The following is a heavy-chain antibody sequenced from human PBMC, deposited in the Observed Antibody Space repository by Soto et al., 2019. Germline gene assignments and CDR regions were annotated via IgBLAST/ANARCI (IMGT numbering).Heavy chain of an antibody. Sequence: ASVKVSCKASGYTFTGYYMHWVRQAPGQGLEWMGWINPNSGGTNYAQKFQGWVTMTRDTSISTAYMELSRLRSDDTAVYYCARGDYYYDSSGYMYYYYYYGMDVWG. J-gene: IGHJ6*02. V-gene: IGHV1-2*04. CDR3: ARGDYYYDSSGYMYYYYYYGMDV. D-gene: IGHD3-22*01. CDR2: INPNSGGT. CDR1: GYTFTGYY.